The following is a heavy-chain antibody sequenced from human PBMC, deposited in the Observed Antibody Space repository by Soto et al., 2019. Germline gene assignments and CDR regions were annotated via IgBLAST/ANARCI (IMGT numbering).Heavy chain of an antibody. CDR2: INHSGST. D-gene: IGHD4-17*01. Sequence: XXTLSLAFAVYGGSFSGYYWGWIRQPPGKGLEWIGEINHSGSTNYNPSLKSRVTISVDTSKNQFSLKLSFVTAADTAVYYCAGYGDYLGYWGQGTLVTVSS. CDR3: AGYGDYLGY. J-gene: IGHJ4*02. CDR1: GGSFSGYY. V-gene: IGHV4-34*01.